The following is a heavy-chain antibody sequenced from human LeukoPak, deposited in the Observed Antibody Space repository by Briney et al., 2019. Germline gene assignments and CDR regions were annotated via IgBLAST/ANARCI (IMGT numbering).Heavy chain of an antibody. CDR2: TYYRSKWYN. J-gene: IGHJ4*02. CDR1: GDSVSSNSAA. Sequence: SQTLSLTCAISGDSVSSNSAARNWIRQSPSRGLEWLGRTYYRSKWYNDYAVSVKSRITINPDTSKNQFSLQLNSVTPEDTAVYYCARDRTYYYDSSGYYFEVASPLDYWGQGTLVTVSS. V-gene: IGHV6-1*01. D-gene: IGHD3-22*01. CDR3: ARDRTYYYDSSGYYFEVASPLDY.